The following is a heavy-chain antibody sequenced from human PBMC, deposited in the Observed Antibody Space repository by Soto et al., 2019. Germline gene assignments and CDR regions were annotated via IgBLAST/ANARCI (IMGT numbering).Heavy chain of an antibody. Sequence: QVHLVQSGAEVKKPGASVKVSCKGSGYTFTSYGITWVRQAPGQGLEWMGWISAHNGHTNYAQKLQGRVTVTRDTSPSTAYMELRSLRADDTAVYSCARGRYGDYWGQGALVTVSS. CDR2: ISAHNGHT. CDR3: ARGRYGDY. V-gene: IGHV1-18*01. J-gene: IGHJ4*02. D-gene: IGHD1-1*01. CDR1: GYTFTSYG.